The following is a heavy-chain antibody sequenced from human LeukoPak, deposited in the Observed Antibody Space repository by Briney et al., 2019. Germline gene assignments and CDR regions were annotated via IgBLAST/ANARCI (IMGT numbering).Heavy chain of an antibody. CDR1: GGSISSYY. CDR3: TRAASSGPLFTYHMDV. Sequence: KPSETLSLTCTVSGGSISSYYWSWIRQPPGKGLEWIGYIYYSGSTNYKSSLKSRVTISVDTSKNQFSLKLSSVTAADTAVYYCTRAASSGPLFTYHMDVWGKGTTVTVSS. V-gene: IGHV4-59*12. CDR2: IYYSGST. D-gene: IGHD3-22*01. J-gene: IGHJ6*03.